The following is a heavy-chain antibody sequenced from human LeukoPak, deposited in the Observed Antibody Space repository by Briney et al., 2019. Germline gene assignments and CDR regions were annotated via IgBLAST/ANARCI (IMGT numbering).Heavy chain of an antibody. CDR2: IYPGDSDT. CDR3: ARRDYYGLGSLDY. J-gene: IGHJ4*02. D-gene: IGHD3-10*01. Sequence: GESLKISSKGSGXSFTTYCIGWVRQMPGRGLEWMRIIYPGDSDTRYSSAFQGLVTISADKSISTAYLHWSSLKASDTALYYCARRDYYGLGSLDYWGQGTLVTVSS. CDR1: GXSFTTYC. V-gene: IGHV5-51*01.